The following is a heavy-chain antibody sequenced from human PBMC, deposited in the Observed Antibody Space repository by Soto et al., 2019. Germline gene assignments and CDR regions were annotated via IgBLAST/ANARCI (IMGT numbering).Heavy chain of an antibody. D-gene: IGHD1-1*01. CDR3: AKDAVPRNDLWDYFEF. J-gene: IGHJ4*02. CDR2: IGGGGDDT. CDR1: GFIFSHYA. Sequence: QLLESGGMLRQQGGSLRLSCAASGFIFSHYAMSWVRQAPGKGLEWVSGIGGGGDDTNYADSVKGRFTISRDNSKNTLFLQMNSLRVEDTAVYYCAKDAVPRNDLWDYFEFGGQGTLVTVSS. V-gene: IGHV3-23*01.